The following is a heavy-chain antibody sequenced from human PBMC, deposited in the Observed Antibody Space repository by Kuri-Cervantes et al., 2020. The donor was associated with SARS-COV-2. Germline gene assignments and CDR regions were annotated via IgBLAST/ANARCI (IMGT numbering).Heavy chain of an antibody. CDR2: ISWNSGSI. Sequence: SLKISCAASGFTFDDYAMHWVRQAPGKGLEWVSGISWNSGSIGYADSVKGRFTISRDNAKNSLYLQMNSLRAEDTAVYYCQSFGGVIVQNWGQGTLVTVSS. D-gene: IGHD3-16*02. V-gene: IGHV3-9*01. J-gene: IGHJ4*02. CDR1: GFTFDDYA. CDR3: QSFGGVIVQN.